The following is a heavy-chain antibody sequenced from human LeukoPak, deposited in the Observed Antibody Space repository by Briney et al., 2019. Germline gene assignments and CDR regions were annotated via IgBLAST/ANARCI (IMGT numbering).Heavy chain of an antibody. D-gene: IGHD3-22*01. CDR1: GYTFTGYY. CDR2: INPNSGGT. V-gene: IGHV1-2*02. J-gene: IGHJ1*01. CDR3: ARFYDSSGYPAEYFQH. Sequence: GASVKVSCKASGYTFTGYYMHWVRQAPGQGLEWMGWINPNSGGTNYAQKFQGRVTMTRDTSISTAHMELSRLRSDDTAVYYCARFYDSSGYPAEYFQHWGQGTLVTVSS.